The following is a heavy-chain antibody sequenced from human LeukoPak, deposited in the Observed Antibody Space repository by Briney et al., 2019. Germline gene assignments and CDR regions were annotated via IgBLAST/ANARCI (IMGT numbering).Heavy chain of an antibody. CDR2: IYYSGST. Sequence: SETLSLTCTVSGGSISSSSYYWGWIRQPPGKGLEWIGSIYYSGSTYYNPSLKSRVTISVDTSKNQFSLKLSSVTAADTAVFYCARRNGGMGGYFDWGQGILVTVSS. J-gene: IGHJ4*02. V-gene: IGHV4-39*07. CDR3: ARRNGGMGGYFD. CDR1: GGSISSSSYY. D-gene: IGHD1-26*01.